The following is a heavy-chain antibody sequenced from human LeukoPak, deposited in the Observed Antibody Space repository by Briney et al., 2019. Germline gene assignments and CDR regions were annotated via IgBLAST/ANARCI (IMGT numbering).Heavy chain of an antibody. J-gene: IGHJ4*02. CDR2: IYYSGAT. Sequence: SETLSLTCTVSGGSISTYYWSWIRQPPGKGLEWIGYIYYSGATNYNPSLKSRVTISIDTSRNQFSLKLSSVTAADTAVYFCARGMVAGSDYWGQGTLVTVSS. V-gene: IGHV4-59*08. CDR1: GGSISTYY. CDR3: ARGMVAGSDY. D-gene: IGHD6-19*01.